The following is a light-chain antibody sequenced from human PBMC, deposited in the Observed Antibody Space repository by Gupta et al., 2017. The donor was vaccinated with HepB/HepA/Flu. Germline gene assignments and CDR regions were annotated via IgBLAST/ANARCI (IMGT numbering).Light chain of an antibody. CDR1: QTVGNSY. Sequence: EIVLTQSPATLSLSPGERATLSCRASQTVGNSYLAWYQQQPGQAPRLLIYDASRRATGIPDRFSGSESGTDFTLTISRLESEDFVVYYCQQYAYSPIIFGQGTRLEIK. V-gene: IGKV3-20*01. CDR3: QQYAYSPII. J-gene: IGKJ5*01. CDR2: DAS.